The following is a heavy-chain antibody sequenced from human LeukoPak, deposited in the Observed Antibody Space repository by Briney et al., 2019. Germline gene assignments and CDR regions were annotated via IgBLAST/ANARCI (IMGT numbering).Heavy chain of an antibody. Sequence: ASVKVSCKASGYTFTSYDINWVRQATGQGLEWMGWMNPNSGNTGYAQKFQGRVTMTRNTSISTAYMELSSLRSEDTAVYYCARELDPLDAFDIWGQGTMVTVSS. V-gene: IGHV1-8*01. J-gene: IGHJ3*02. CDR3: ARELDPLDAFDI. D-gene: IGHD3-10*01. CDR2: MNPNSGNT. CDR1: GYTFTSYD.